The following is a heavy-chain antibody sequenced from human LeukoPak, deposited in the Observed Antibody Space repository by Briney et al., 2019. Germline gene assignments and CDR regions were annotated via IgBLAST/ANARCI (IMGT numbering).Heavy chain of an antibody. J-gene: IGHJ4*02. CDR2: IAYDGGNI. CDR3: ARDAAVNSGSYYGPSDY. V-gene: IGHV3-30*03. D-gene: IGHD1-26*01. CDR1: GFTFSPYP. Sequence: PGGSLRLSCATSGFTFSPYPMHWVRQAPGKGLEWVAVIAYDGGNIFYAPSVRGRFTISRDNSKNTLYLQMNSLRAEDTAVYYCARDAAVNSGSYYGPSDYWGQGTLVTVSS.